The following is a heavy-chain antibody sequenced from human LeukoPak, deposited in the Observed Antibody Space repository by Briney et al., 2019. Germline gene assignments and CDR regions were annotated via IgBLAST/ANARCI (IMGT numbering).Heavy chain of an antibody. J-gene: IGHJ6*02. V-gene: IGHV3-30-3*01. CDR3: ARFGLERQGHYYGMGV. CDR2: ISYDGSNK. CDR1: GFTFSSYA. Sequence: PGRSLRLSCAASGFTFSSYAMHWVRQAPGKGLEWVAVISYDGSNKYYADSVKGRFTISRDNSKNTLYLQMNSLRAEDTAVYYCARFGLERQGHYYGMGVWGQGTTVTVSS. D-gene: IGHD1-1*01.